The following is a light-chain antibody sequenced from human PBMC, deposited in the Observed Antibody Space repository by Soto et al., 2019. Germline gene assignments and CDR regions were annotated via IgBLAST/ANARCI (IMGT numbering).Light chain of an antibody. CDR1: SSDVGGHNF. V-gene: IGLV2-14*01. CDR2: GVS. CDR3: VSYTSSVAWV. Sequence: QSALTQPASVSGSPGQSVTISCTGTSSDVGGHNFVSWFQQHPGKAPKFMIYGVSNRPSGVSNRFSGSKSGNTASLTISGLQAEDEADYYCVSYTSSVAWVFATGTKLTVL. J-gene: IGLJ1*01.